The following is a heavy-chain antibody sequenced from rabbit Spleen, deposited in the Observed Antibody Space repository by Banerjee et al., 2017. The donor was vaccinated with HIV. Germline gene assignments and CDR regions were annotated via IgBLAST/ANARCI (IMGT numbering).Heavy chain of an antibody. CDR1: GFDFSGYG. CDR3: VRDRANIGGDYGPYYFDL. D-gene: IGHD2-1*01. CDR2: IDPLFGRP. V-gene: IGHV1S47*01. Sequence: QEQLVESGGGLVQPGGSLKLSCKASGFDFSGYGVSWVRQASGKGLEWIGSIDPLFGRPYYASWVNGRFTISSHNAQNTLYLQLNSLTAADTATYFCVRDRANIGGDYGPYYFDLWGPGTLVTVS. J-gene: IGHJ4*01.